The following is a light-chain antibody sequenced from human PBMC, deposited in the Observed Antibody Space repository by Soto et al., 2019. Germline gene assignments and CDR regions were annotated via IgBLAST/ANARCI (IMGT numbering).Light chain of an antibody. CDR2: GAS. Sequence: EIVLTQSPGTLSLSPGEGATLSCRASQSISSNFLAWYQQKRGQAPRLLIHGASNRATGIPDSFSGSGSGTDLTLILTSLVPADFAVYYCQQDGVSPRTFGQGTNVEVK. CDR3: QQDGVSPRT. J-gene: IGKJ1*01. V-gene: IGKV3-20*01. CDR1: QSISSNF.